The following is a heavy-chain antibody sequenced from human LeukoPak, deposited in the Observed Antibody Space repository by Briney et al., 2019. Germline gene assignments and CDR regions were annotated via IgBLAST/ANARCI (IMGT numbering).Heavy chain of an antibody. D-gene: IGHD3-16*01. J-gene: IGHJ4*02. V-gene: IGHV3-9*03. CDR1: GFNFDEYV. CDR2: ISWNSARI. Sequence: GGSLRLSCVASGFNFDEYVMHWVRQAPGKGLEWVSSISWNSARIDYADSVKGRFTISRDNAKNSLYLQMNSLRIEDMALYYCAKDTPFGVIGLWGQGTLVTVSS. CDR3: AKDTPFGVIGL.